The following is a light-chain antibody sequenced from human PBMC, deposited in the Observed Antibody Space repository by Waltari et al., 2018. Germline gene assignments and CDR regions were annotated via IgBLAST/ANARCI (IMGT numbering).Light chain of an antibody. Sequence: FALSQPPSVSVSPGQTASITCSADNLGDKFASWYQQKPGQSPLLVIYQDNKRPSGILGRCSGSNSGYTATLTSSGPQAVDEADYYCQAWDSSTYVVFGGGTKLTVL. J-gene: IGLJ2*01. CDR2: QDN. CDR1: NLGDKF. CDR3: QAWDSSTYVV. V-gene: IGLV3-1*01.